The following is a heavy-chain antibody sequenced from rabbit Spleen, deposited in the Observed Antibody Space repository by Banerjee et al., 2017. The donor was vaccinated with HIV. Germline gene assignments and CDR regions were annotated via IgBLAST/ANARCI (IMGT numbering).Heavy chain of an antibody. J-gene: IGHJ6*01. Sequence: ELVGPGGGMVQPGGSLKLSCKASRFCFRTCSMSWVRQAPGKGLEWIGYIDLLFGTTYYANWVNGRFTISSHNAQNTLYLQLYSLTVADTATYFCVRGASGSGYYSLWGHGTLVTVS. CDR1: RFCFRTCS. D-gene: IGHD1-1*01. CDR3: VRGASGSGYYSL. CDR2: IDLLFGTT. V-gene: IGHV1S7*01.